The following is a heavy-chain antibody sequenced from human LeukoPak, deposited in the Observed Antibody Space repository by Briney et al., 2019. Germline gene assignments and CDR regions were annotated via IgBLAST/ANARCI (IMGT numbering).Heavy chain of an antibody. CDR2: ISPSGGST. Sequence: ASVKVSCKAFGYTFTSNYMHWVRRAPGQGPEWMGVISPSGGSTTYAQKFQGRVTLTRDMSTSTDYLELSSLRSEDTAVYYCARDHMVRGVIWFDPWGQGTLVTVSS. J-gene: IGHJ5*02. V-gene: IGHV1-46*01. D-gene: IGHD3-10*01. CDR3: ARDHMVRGVIWFDP. CDR1: GYTFTSNY.